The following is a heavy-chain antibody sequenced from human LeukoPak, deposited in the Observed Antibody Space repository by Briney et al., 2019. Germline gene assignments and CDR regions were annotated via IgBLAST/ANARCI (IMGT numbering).Heavy chain of an antibody. CDR3: TRAGIGNALDY. D-gene: IGHD2-2*01. CDR1: GFTFSKYG. J-gene: IGHJ4*02. CDR2: IWYDGGNK. V-gene: IGHV3-33*01. Sequence: GMSLRLSCAASGFTFSKYGIKWVRQAPGKGLEWVAIIWYDGGNKYFAESVMGRFTISKDNSKNTVYLQMNSLRIDDTAVYHCTRAGIGNALDYWGQGTQVTVSS.